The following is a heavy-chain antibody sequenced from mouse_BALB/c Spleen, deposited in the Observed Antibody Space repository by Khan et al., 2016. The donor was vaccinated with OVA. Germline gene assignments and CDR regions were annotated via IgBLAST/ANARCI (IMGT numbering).Heavy chain of an antibody. CDR1: GYSITSDYA. Sequence: EVQLVESGPGLVKPSQSLSLTCTVTGYSITSDYAWNWIRQFPGNKLEWMGYISSTGGTSYNPSLKSRISITRDTSQNQFFLQLKSVTAEDTATYYCARSLYYSYGYALDCWGRGTLVTVSS. CDR2: ISSTGGT. J-gene: IGHJ4*01. CDR3: ARSLYYSYGYALDC. D-gene: IGHD2-14*01. V-gene: IGHV3-2*02.